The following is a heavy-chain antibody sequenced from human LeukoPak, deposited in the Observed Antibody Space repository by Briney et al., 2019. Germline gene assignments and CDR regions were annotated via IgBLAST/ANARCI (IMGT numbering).Heavy chain of an antibody. V-gene: IGHV3-69-1*01. CDR2: IGGDGIA. Sequence: PGGCLRLSCVASVFTFADHSMNWVRHAPWKGLEWISYIGGDGIAFYADSVKGRFTASKDDARKSMYLQMNSLRVEDTAVYYCAKDRANWAIDDWGQGTQVTVSS. D-gene: IGHD3-16*01. CDR3: AKDRANWAIDD. J-gene: IGHJ4*02. CDR1: VFTFADHS.